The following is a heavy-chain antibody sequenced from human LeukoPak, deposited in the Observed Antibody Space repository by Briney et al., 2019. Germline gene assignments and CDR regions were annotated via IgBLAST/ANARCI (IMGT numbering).Heavy chain of an antibody. J-gene: IGHJ6*02. CDR3: ARVAVWGAHGMDV. Sequence: SETLSLTCAVSGGSFSGYYWSWIRQPPGKGLEWIGEINHSGSTNYNRYLKSRVTISVDTSENQFSLKLSSVTAADTAVYYCARVAVWGAHGMDVWGQGTTVTVSS. CDR2: INHSGST. D-gene: IGHD1-26*01. CDR1: GGSFSGYY. V-gene: IGHV4-34*01.